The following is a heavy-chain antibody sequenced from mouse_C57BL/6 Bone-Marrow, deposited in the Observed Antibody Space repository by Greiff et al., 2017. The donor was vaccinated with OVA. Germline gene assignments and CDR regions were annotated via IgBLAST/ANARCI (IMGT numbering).Heavy chain of an antibody. J-gene: IGHJ2*01. CDR1: GYAFSSSW. Sequence: VQLVESGPELVKPGASVKISCKASGYAFSSSWMNWVKQRPGKGLEWIGRIYPGDGDTNYNGKFKGKATLTADKSSSTAYMQLSSQTSEDSAVYFCARHEDGYYASYFDYGGQGTTLTVSS. V-gene: IGHV1-82*01. CDR3: ARHEDGYYASYFDY. CDR2: IYPGDGDT. D-gene: IGHD2-3*01.